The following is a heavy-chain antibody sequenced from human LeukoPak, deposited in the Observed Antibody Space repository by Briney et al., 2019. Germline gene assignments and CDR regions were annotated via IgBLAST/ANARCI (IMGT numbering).Heavy chain of an antibody. Sequence: GGSLRLSCAASGFTFSSYDMHWVRQATGKGLEWVSAIGTAGDTYYPGSVKGRFTISRENAKNSLYLQMNSLRAGDTAVYYCARGIGYYDSSGYYQRYFDYWGQGTVVTVSS. J-gene: IGHJ4*02. CDR2: IGTAGDT. CDR3: ARGIGYYDSSGYYQRYFDY. D-gene: IGHD3-22*01. V-gene: IGHV3-13*01. CDR1: GFTFSSYD.